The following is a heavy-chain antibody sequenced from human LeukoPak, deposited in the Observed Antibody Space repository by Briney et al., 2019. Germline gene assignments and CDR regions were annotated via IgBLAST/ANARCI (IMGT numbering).Heavy chain of an antibody. CDR3: ATDGAGFDT. J-gene: IGHJ5*02. Sequence: GGSRRLSCAASGFTFNDYYMSWIRQAPGKGLEWLSYINISGTNTHYADSVKGRYTISRDNARKSLYLEMNNLRAEDTAVYYCATDGAGFDTWGQGVLVTVSS. V-gene: IGHV3-11*01. CDR2: INISGTNT. CDR1: GFTFNDYY.